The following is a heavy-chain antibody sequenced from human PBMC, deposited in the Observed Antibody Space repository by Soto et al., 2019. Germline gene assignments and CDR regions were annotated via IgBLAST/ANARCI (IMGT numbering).Heavy chain of an antibody. CDR3: ARGYYDSSGYYRGGRGAGMDV. D-gene: IGHD3-22*01. Sequence: QVQLVQSGAEVKKPGSSVKVSCKASGGTFSSYAISWVRQAPGQGLEWMGGIIPIFGTANYAQKFQGRVTISGDESTSQAYMEVSSLRSEDTAGYYCARGYYDSSGYYRGGRGAGMDVWGQGTTVTVSS. CDR2: IIPIFGTA. CDR1: GGTFSSYA. V-gene: IGHV1-69*01. J-gene: IGHJ6*02.